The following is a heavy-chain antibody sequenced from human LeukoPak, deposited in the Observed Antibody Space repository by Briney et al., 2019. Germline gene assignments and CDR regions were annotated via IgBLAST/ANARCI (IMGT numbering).Heavy chain of an antibody. J-gene: IGHJ6*02. CDR3: ARAAHHSYYYGMDV. Sequence: ASVKVSCKASGYTFTSYDINWVRQATGQGLEWMGWMNADSGSTAFAQKFQGRVTMTRNTTTSTAYMELSSVRPDDTAVYYCARAAHHSYYYGMDVWGQGTTVTVSS. V-gene: IGHV1-8*01. CDR2: MNADSGST. CDR1: GYTFTSYD.